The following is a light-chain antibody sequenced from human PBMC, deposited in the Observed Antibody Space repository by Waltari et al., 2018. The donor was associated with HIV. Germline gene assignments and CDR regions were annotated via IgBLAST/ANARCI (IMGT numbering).Light chain of an antibody. V-gene: IGKV3-20*01. CDR3: QQYGSSPT. Sequence: EIVLTQSPGTLSLSPGERATLSCRASQTVSSNYLAWYQQKPGQAPRLLIYGASSRAIGIPDSFSGSGSGTDFTLTINRLESEDFAVYYCQQYGSSPTFGPGTNVDIK. CDR1: QTVSSNY. J-gene: IGKJ3*01. CDR2: GAS.